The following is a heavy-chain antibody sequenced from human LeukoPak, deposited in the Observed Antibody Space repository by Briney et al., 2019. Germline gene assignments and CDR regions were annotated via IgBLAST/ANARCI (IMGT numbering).Heavy chain of an antibody. Sequence: ASVKVSCKASGYTFTTYPISWVRQAPGQGLEWMGWISAYNGNANYAQKLQGRVTMTTDTSTSTAYMELRSLRSDDTAVYYCARVTGYCSSTSCYFFDYWGQGTLVTVSS. D-gene: IGHD2-2*01. J-gene: IGHJ4*02. CDR1: GYTFTTYP. CDR2: ISAYNGNA. CDR3: ARVTGYCSSTSCYFFDY. V-gene: IGHV1-18*01.